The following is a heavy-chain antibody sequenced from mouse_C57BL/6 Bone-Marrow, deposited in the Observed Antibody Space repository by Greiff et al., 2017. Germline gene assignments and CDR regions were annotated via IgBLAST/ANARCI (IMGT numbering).Heavy chain of an antibody. CDR2: IDPSDSYT. CDR3: ARDYPYAMDY. D-gene: IGHD2-4*01. V-gene: IGHV1-69*01. J-gene: IGHJ4*01. CDR1: GYTFTSYW. Sequence: QQSCKASGYTFTSYWMHWVKQRPGQGLEWIGEIDPSDSYTNYNQKFKGKSTLTVDKSSSTAYMQLSSLTSEDSAVYYFARDYPYAMDYWGQGTSVTVSS.